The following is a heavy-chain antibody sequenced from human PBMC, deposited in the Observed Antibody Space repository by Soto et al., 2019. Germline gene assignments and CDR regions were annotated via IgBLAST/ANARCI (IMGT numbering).Heavy chain of an antibody. J-gene: IGHJ4*01. CDR2: IKSKTDGGTP. D-gene: IGHD3-22*01. Sequence: GGSLRLSCAASGFTFSNAWINWVRQAPGKGLEWVGRIKSKTDGGTPDYAAPVKGRFAISRDDSKNMVYLQMNSLKTEYIGIYYCTTDSYSSIIVVRFDYWGHGTLVTVSS. V-gene: IGHV3-15*07. CDR3: TTDSYSSIIVVRFDY. CDR1: GFTFSNAW.